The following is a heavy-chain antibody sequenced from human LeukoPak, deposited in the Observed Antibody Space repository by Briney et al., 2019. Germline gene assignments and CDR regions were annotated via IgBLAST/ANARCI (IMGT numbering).Heavy chain of an antibody. CDR1: GYTFTSYN. D-gene: IGHD2-2*01. CDR3: ARELIVLEPAARRYNYYMDV. Sequence: ASVTVSCKASGYTFTSYNINWVRQAPGQGLEWMAWMHPNNGDTGYAQKFQDRVTVTSKTSLSTAYMELRSLTSEDTAVYYCARELIVLEPAARRYNYYMDVWGIGTTVSVSS. CDR2: MHPNNGDT. J-gene: IGHJ6*03. V-gene: IGHV1-8*03.